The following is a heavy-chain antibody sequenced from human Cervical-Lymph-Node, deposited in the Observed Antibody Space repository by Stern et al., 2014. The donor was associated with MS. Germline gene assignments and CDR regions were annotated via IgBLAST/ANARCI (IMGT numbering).Heavy chain of an antibody. Sequence: EDQLVESGGGLEQPGGSLRLSCAASGFTFVNYDMSWARQAPGKGLEWVSSIKGDGKTYYADSVEGRFTISRDDSRNTLFLQMNSLGAEDTALYYCAKGTWLESWGQGTPVTVSS. J-gene: IGHJ4*02. D-gene: IGHD5-12*01. CDR3: AKGTWLES. CDR1: GFTFVNYD. V-gene: IGHV3-23*04. CDR2: IKGDGKT.